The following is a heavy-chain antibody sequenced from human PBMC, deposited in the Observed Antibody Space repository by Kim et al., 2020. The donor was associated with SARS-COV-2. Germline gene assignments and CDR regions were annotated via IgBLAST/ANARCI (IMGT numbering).Heavy chain of an antibody. CDR1: GYTFTGYY. J-gene: IGHJ4*02. V-gene: IGHV1-2*02. D-gene: IGHD6-19*01. Sequence: ASVKVSCKASGYTFTGYYMHWVRQAPGQGLEWMGWINPNSGGTNYAQKFQGRVTMTRDTSISTAYMELSRLRSDDTAVYYCARGPPLWGVAVADYYFDYWGQGTLVTVSS. CDR2: INPNSGGT. CDR3: ARGPPLWGVAVADYYFDY.